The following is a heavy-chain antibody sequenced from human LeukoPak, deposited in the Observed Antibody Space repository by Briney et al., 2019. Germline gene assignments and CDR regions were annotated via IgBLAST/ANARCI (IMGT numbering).Heavy chain of an antibody. V-gene: IGHV4-34*01. D-gene: IGHD3-3*01. J-gene: IGHJ4*02. CDR2: INHSGST. CDR3: ARAYYDFWSGYFLFDY. Sequence: SETLSLTCAVYGGSFSGYYWSWIRQPPGKGLERIGEINHSGSTNYNPSLKSRVTISVDTSKNQFSLKLSSVTAADTAVYYCARAYYDFWSGYFLFDYWGQGTLVTVSS. CDR1: GGSFSGYY.